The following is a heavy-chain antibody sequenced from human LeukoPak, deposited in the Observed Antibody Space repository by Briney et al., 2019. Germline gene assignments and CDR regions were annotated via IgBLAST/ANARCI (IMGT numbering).Heavy chain of an antibody. V-gene: IGHV3-53*01. D-gene: IGHD3-10*01. CDR1: GFTVSSNY. J-gene: IGHJ4*02. CDR3: ARDTRYYYGSGSYSRLQSFDY. CDR2: IYRGGST. Sequence: PGVSLRLSCAASGFTVSSNYMSWVRQAPGKELEWVSVIYRGGSTYYADSVKGRFTISRDNSKNTLYLQMNSLRAEDTAVYYCARDTRYYYGSGSYSRLQSFDYWGQGTLVTVSS.